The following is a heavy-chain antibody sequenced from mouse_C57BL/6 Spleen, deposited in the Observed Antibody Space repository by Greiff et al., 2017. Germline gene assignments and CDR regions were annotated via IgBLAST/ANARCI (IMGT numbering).Heavy chain of an antibody. D-gene: IGHD1-1*01. Sequence: QVQLQQPGAELVKPGASVTLSCKASGYTFTSYWMHWVKQRPGQGLEWIGMIPPNSGSTNYNEKFKSKATLTVDKSSSTAYMQLSSLTSEDSAVYYCAREITTNYAMDYWGQGTSVTVSS. J-gene: IGHJ4*01. CDR3: AREITTNYAMDY. CDR1: GYTFTSYW. V-gene: IGHV1-64*01. CDR2: IPPNSGST.